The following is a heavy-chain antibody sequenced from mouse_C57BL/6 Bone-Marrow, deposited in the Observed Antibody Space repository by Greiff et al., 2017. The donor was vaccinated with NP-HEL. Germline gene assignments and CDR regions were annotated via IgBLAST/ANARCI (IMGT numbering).Heavy chain of an antibody. V-gene: IGHV7-1*01. Sequence: DVQLVESGGGLVQSGRSLRLSCATSGFTFSDFYMEWVRQAPGKGLEWIAASRNKANDYTTEYSASGKGRFIVSRDTSQSILYLQMNALRAEDTAIYYCARDARWLLGAMDYWGQGTSVTVSS. D-gene: IGHD2-3*01. CDR1: GFTFSDFY. CDR3: ARDARWLLGAMDY. CDR2: SRNKANDYTT. J-gene: IGHJ4*01.